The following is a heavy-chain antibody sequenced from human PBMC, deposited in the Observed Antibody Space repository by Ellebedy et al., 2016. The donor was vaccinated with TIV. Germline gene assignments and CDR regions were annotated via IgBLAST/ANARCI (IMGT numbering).Heavy chain of an antibody. CDR1: GDSISRSSYY. J-gene: IGHJ2*01. D-gene: IGHD5-18*01. CDR3: ARSTSMEVFDY. V-gene: IGHV4-39*07. Sequence: SETLSLTCTVSGDSISRSSYYWGWIRQPPGKGLEWIGEINHSGSTNYNPSLKRRVTISVDTSKNQFSLKLSSVTAADTAVYYCARSTSMEVFDYWGRGTLVTVSS. CDR2: INHSGST.